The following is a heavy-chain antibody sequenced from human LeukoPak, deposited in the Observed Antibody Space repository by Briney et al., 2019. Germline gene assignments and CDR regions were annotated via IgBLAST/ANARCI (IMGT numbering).Heavy chain of an antibody. CDR1: GFTVSSNY. J-gene: IGHJ3*02. D-gene: IGHD4-17*01. Sequence: PGGSLRLSCAASGFTVSSNYMSWVRQAPGKGLEWVSVIYSGGSTYYADSVKGRFTISRDNSKNTLHLQMNSLRAEDTAVYYCARARSTTFAFDIWGQGTMVTVSS. CDR2: IYSGGST. V-gene: IGHV3-66*01. CDR3: ARARSTTFAFDI.